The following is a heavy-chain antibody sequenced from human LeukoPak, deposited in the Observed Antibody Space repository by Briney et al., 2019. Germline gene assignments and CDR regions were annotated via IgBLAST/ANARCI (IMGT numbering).Heavy chain of an antibody. CDR2: INHSGST. J-gene: IGHJ4*02. CDR1: GGSFSGYY. V-gene: IGHV4-34*01. CDR3: AEFGPFDY. D-gene: IGHD3-10*01. Sequence: PSETLSLTCAVYGGSFSGYYWSWIRQPPGKGLEWIGEINHSGSTNYNPSLKSRVTISVDTSKNQFSLTLNSVTAADTAVYYCAEFGPFDYWGQGTLVTVSS.